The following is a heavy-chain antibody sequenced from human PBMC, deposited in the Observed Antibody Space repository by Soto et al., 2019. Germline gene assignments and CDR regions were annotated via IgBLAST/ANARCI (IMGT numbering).Heavy chain of an antibody. CDR2: IYYSGST. Sequence: SETLSLTCTVSGGSVSSGDYFWSWLRQSPGKRLEWIAYIYYSGSTNYNPSLKSRATISVDTSKSQVSLTLTSMTAADAALYYCARSRNYYDYGFDVWGQGTAVTVSS. V-gene: IGHV4-61*08. CDR1: GGSVSSGDYF. J-gene: IGHJ6*02. D-gene: IGHD3-10*01. CDR3: ARSRNYYDYGFDV.